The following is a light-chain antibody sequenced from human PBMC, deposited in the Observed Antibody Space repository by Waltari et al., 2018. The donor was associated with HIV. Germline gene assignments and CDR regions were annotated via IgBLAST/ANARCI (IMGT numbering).Light chain of an antibody. V-gene: IGLV3-10*01. CDR3: YSTDNNGDRGV. Sequence: SYELTQPPPVSVSPGQTARITCSGDALPKRYAYWYQQRSVQVPVLCIYKDNKRPSGITERFSSSSSGTMATLTISGARVEDVADYYCYSTDNNGDRGVFGGGTKVSVL. CDR1: ALPKRY. CDR2: KDN. J-gene: IGLJ2*01.